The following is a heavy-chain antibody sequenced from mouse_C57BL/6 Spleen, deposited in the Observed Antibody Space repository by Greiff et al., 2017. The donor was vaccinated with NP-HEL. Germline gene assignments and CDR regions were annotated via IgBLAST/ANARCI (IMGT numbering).Heavy chain of an antibody. CDR3: AREGYDSNSVLAY. J-gene: IGHJ3*01. CDR1: GYTFTSYW. D-gene: IGHD2-5*01. V-gene: IGHV1-55*01. Sequence: QVQLQQSGAELVKPGASVKMSCKASGYTFTSYWITWVKQRPGQGLEWIGDIYPGSGSTNYNEKFKSKATLTVDTSSSTAYMQLSSLTSEDSAVYYCAREGYDSNSVLAYWGQGTLVTVSA. CDR2: IYPGSGST.